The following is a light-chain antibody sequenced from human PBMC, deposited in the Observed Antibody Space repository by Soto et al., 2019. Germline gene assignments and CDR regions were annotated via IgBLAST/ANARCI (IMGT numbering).Light chain of an antibody. V-gene: IGKV3-15*01. Sequence: DIVMTQSPATLSVSPGERATLSCRASQSVSSNVAWYQQRPGQAPRLLIYGASARATGIPGRFSGSGSGTDFTLIISGLQSEDFAVFYCQEYNNWALFTFGPGTRVD. CDR3: QEYNNWALFT. J-gene: IGKJ3*01. CDR2: GAS. CDR1: QSVSSN.